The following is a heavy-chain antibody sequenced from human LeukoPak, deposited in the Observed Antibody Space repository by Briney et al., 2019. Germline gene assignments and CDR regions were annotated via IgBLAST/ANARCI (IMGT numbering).Heavy chain of an antibody. CDR1: GGSISSYY. V-gene: IGHV4-59*08. D-gene: IGHD4-11*01. CDR3: ARHDDYSRAFDI. Sequence: NPSETLSLTCTVSGGSISSYYWSWVRQPPGKGLEWIGYISYSGSTDYNPSLKSRVTISVDTSKNQFSLKLSSVTAADTAVYYCARHDDYSRAFDIWGQGTVVTVSS. CDR2: ISYSGST. J-gene: IGHJ3*02.